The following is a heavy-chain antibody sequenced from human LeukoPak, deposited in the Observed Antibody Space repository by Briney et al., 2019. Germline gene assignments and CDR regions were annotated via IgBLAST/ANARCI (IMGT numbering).Heavy chain of an antibody. CDR2: IIPILGIA. CDR1: GGTFISYT. J-gene: IGHJ4*02. V-gene: IGHV1-69*02. Sequence: SVKVSCKASGGTFISYTISWVRQAPGQGLEWMGGIIPILGIANYAQKFQGRVTISADKSTSTAYMELSSLRSEDTAVYYCARGRSPYYDFWSGYSYWGQGTLVTVSS. D-gene: IGHD3-3*01. CDR3: ARGRSPYYDFWSGYSY.